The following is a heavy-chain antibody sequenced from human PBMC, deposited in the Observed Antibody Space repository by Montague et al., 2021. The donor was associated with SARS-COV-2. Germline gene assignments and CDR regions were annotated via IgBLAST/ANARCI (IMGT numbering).Heavy chain of an antibody. CDR1: GFTFSTYA. D-gene: IGHD3-10*01. J-gene: IGHJ4*02. CDR2: ISASGVRT. V-gene: IGHV3-23*01. Sequence: SLRLSCAASGFTFSTYAMTWVRQAPGKGLEWVSSISASGVRTHYPDSVKGRFTISRDNSKNTLYLQMSSLRAEDTAVYFCLNYHGPGSYGDFWGQGTLVTVSP. CDR3: LNYHGPGSYGDF.